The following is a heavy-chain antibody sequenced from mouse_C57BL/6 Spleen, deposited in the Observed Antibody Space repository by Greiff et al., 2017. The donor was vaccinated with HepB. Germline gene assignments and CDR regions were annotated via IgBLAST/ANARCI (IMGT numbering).Heavy chain of an antibody. D-gene: IGHD2-4*01. Sequence: QVQLQQSGAELVKPGASVKMSCKASGYTFTSYWITWVKQRPGQGLEWIGDIYPGSGSTNYNEKFKSKATLTVDTSSSTAYMQLSSLTSEDSAVYYCARSGDYDVNAYWGKGTLVTGSA. CDR1: GYTFTSYW. CDR2: IYPGSGST. J-gene: IGHJ3*01. V-gene: IGHV1-55*01. CDR3: ARSGDYDVNAY.